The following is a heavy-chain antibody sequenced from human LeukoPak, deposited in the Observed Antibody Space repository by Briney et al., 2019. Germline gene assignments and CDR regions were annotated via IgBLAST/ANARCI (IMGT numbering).Heavy chain of an antibody. Sequence: SGTLSLTCTVSGGSLSSYYRSWIRQPPGKGLEWIGDISTSGRTDYNPSLKSRVTISVDKSKNHVSLKLSSVTAADTAVYYCARHWRWLKDAFDIWGRGTIVIVSS. CDR3: ARHWRWLKDAFDI. CDR2: ISTSGRT. D-gene: IGHD6-19*01. V-gene: IGHV4-4*09. CDR1: GGSLSSYY. J-gene: IGHJ3*02.